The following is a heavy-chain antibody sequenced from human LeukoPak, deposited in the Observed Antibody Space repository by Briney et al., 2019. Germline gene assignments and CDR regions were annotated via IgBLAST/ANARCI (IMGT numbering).Heavy chain of an antibody. CDR1: GGSFSGYY. CDR3: ASTRQWLGLRWFDP. J-gene: IGHJ5*02. V-gene: IGHV4-34*01. Sequence: SETLSLTCAVYGGSFSGYYWSWIRQPPGKGLEWIGEINHSGSTNYNPSPKSRVTISVDTSKNQFSLKLSSVTAADTAVYYCASTRQWLGLRWFDPWGQGTLVTVSS. CDR2: INHSGST. D-gene: IGHD6-19*01.